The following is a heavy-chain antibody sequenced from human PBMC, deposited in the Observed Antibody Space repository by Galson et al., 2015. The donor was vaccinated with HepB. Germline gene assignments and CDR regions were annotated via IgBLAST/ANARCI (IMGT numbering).Heavy chain of an antibody. CDR1: GFTFSSYA. J-gene: IGHJ4*02. V-gene: IGHV3-30-3*01. D-gene: IGHD6-13*01. Sequence: SLRLSCAASGFTFSSYAMHWVRQAPGKGLEWVAVISYDGSNKYYADSVKGRFTISRDNSKNTLYLQMNSLRAEDTAVYYCAREEGSSSWYDYWGQGTLVTVSS. CDR2: ISYDGSNK. CDR3: AREEGSSSWYDY.